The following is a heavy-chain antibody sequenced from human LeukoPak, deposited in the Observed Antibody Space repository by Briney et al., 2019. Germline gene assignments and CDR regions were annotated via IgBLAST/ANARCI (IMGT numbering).Heavy chain of an antibody. CDR3: ARGHWYSSGPTGYYYDSSGSSSDAFDI. CDR1: GGSISSYY. J-gene: IGHJ3*02. D-gene: IGHD3-22*01. Sequence: SETLSLTCTVSGGSISSYYWSWIRQPPGKGLEWIGYIYYSGSTNYNPSLKSRVTISVDTSKNQFSLKLSSVTAADTAVYYCARGHWYSSGPTGYYYDSSGSSSDAFDIWGQGTMVTVSS. V-gene: IGHV4-59*12. CDR2: IYYSGST.